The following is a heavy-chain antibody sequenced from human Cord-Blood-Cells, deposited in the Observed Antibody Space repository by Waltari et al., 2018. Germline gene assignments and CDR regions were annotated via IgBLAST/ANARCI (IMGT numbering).Heavy chain of an antibody. CDR2: IYYSGST. CDR3: ARGSFEYSSSSGDAFDI. J-gene: IGHJ3*02. V-gene: IGHV4-31*03. Sequence: QVQLQESGPGLVKPSQTLSLTCTVSGGSLSSGGYYWSWIRQHPGKGLEWIGYIYYSGSTYYNPSLKSRVTISVDTSKNQFSLKLSSVTAADTAVYYCARGSFEYSSSSGDAFDIWGQGTMVTVSS. D-gene: IGHD6-6*01. CDR1: GGSLSSGGYY.